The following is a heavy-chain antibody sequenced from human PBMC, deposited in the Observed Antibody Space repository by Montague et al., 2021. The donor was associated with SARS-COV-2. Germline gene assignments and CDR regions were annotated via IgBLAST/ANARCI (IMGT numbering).Heavy chain of an antibody. D-gene: IGHD3-10*01. Sequence: SLRLSCAASGFTFSSYSMNWVRQAPGKGLEWVSSISSTSNYIYYADSVKGRFTISRDNAKNSLYLQMNSLRAEDTAVYYCARDLITMVRGVILESDYWGQGTLVTVSS. J-gene: IGHJ4*02. CDR2: ISSTSNYI. CDR1: GFTFSSYS. V-gene: IGHV3-21*01. CDR3: ARDLITMVRGVILESDY.